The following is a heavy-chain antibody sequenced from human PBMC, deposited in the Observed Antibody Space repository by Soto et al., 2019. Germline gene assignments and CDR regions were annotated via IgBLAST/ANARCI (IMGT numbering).Heavy chain of an antibody. CDR1: GFTFSSYS. J-gene: IGHJ6*02. D-gene: IGHD3-10*01. CDR3: ARDIAADRVEFGESYYYYYGMDV. V-gene: IGHV3-48*02. Sequence: GGSLRLSCAASGFTFSSYSMNWVRQAPGKGLEWVSYISSSSSTIYYADSVKGRFTISRDNAKNSLYLQMNSLRDEDTAVYYCARDIAADRVEFGESYYYYYGMDVWGQGTTVTVSS. CDR2: ISSSSSTI.